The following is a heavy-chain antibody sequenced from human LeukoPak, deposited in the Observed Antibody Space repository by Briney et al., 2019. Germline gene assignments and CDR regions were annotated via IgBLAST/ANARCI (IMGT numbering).Heavy chain of an antibody. J-gene: IGHJ6*03. D-gene: IGHD6-13*01. Sequence: PSETLSLTCTVSGGSISSYYWSWIRQPAGKGLEWIGRIYTSGSTNYSPSLKSRVTMSVDTSKNQFSLKLSSVTAADTAVYYCARGVPSSSWYSYYYYYMDVWGKGTTVTISS. CDR2: IYTSGST. CDR1: GGSISSYY. CDR3: ARGVPSSSWYSYYYYYMDV. V-gene: IGHV4-4*07.